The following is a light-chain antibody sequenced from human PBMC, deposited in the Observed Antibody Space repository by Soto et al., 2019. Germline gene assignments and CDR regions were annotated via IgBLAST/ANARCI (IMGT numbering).Light chain of an antibody. Sequence: EIVLTQSPGTLSLSPGERATLSCRASQSGSTNYIAWYQQKPGQAPRLLIYSTSNSATGIPDRFSGSGSGTDFTLTISRLEPEDFAVYYCQHYGSSWTFGQGTKVEIK. V-gene: IGKV3-20*01. CDR1: QSGSTNY. CDR3: QHYGSSWT. J-gene: IGKJ1*01. CDR2: STS.